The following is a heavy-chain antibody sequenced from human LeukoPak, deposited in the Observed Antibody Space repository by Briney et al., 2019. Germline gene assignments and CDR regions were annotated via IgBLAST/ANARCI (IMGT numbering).Heavy chain of an antibody. D-gene: IGHD1-26*01. CDR1: GFTFSSYN. CDR2: IGSGSSLI. CDR3: ARSGGLGATIYPNWFDL. J-gene: IGHJ5*02. V-gene: IGHV3-48*02. Sequence: QPGGSLRLSCAASGFTFSSYNMNRVRQAPGKGLEWVSFIGSGSSLIYYADSVKGRFTISRDDAKNSLFLQMNSLRDEDTAVFYCARSGGLGATIYPNWFDLWGQGTLVIVSS.